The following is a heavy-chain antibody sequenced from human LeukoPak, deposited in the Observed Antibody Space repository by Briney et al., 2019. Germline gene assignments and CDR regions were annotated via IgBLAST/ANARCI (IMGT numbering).Heavy chain of an antibody. J-gene: IGHJ4*02. D-gene: IGHD2/OR15-2a*01. V-gene: IGHV4-59*01. CDR3: ARYYNIFDY. CDR2: INYSGST. CDR1: GASMSSYY. Sequence: SETLSLTCTVSGASMSSYYWSWIRQPPGKGLEWIGYINYSGSTNYNPSLKSRVTMSVDTSKNQFSLKLSSVTAADTAVYYCARYYNIFDYWGQGTLVTVSS.